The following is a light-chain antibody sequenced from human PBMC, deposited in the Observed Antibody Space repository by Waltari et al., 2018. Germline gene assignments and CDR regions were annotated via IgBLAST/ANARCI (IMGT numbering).Light chain of an antibody. CDR1: QSINNY. Sequence: EIVLTQSPATLSLSPGDRATLSCKASQSINNYLAWYQHKPGQPPRLLIYDASNRATDIPARFSGSGSGTDFTLTISSLEPEDFAVYFCQQRNDWPTVGGGTKVEIK. J-gene: IGKJ4*01. CDR2: DAS. V-gene: IGKV3-11*01. CDR3: QQRNDWPT.